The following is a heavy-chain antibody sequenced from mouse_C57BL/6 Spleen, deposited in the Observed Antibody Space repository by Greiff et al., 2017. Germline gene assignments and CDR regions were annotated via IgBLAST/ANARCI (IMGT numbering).Heavy chain of an antibody. CDR2: INPYNGDT. CDR3: ARSYYYGSSYYYAMDY. V-gene: IGHV1-20*01. CDR1: GYSFTGYF. J-gene: IGHJ4*01. D-gene: IGHD1-1*01. Sequence: EVQLQQSGPELVKPGDSVTISCKASGYSFTGYFMNWVMQSHGKSLEWIGRINPYNGDTFYNQKFKGKATLTVDKSSSTAHMELRSLTSEDSAVYYCARSYYYGSSYYYAMDYWGQGTSVTVSS.